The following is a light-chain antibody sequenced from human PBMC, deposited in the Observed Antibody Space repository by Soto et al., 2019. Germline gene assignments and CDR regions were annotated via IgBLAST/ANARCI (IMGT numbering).Light chain of an antibody. CDR2: GAS. Sequence: VLTQSPATLSLSLGESATISCRARQSISTYLAWNQQRSGQGPRLLIYGASNRAPGIPARFSGSGSGTDFTLTISSLEPEDFAVYFCQQRKSWPPTFGGGTKVEIK. CDR3: QQRKSWPPT. CDR1: QSISTY. J-gene: IGKJ4*01. V-gene: IGKV3-11*01.